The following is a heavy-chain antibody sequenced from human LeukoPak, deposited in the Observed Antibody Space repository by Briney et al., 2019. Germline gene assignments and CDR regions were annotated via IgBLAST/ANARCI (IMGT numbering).Heavy chain of an antibody. CDR3: ASMPVEMATIEAEGWVY. CDR2: INPSGGST. J-gene: IGHJ4*02. D-gene: IGHD5-24*01. CDR1: GYTFTSYY. Sequence: ASVKVSCKASGYTFTSYYMHWVRQAPGQGLEWMGIINPSGGSTSYAQKFQGRVTMTRDTSTSTVYMELSSLGSEDTAVYYCASMPVEMATIEAEGWVYWGQGTLVTVSS. V-gene: IGHV1-46*01.